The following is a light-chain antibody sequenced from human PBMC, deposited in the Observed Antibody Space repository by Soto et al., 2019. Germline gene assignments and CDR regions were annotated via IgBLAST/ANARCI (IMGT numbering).Light chain of an antibody. J-gene: IGLJ3*02. CDR1: SSDVGGYNY. CDR2: EVS. CDR3: TSFTSSSTWV. V-gene: IGLV2-14*03. Sequence: QSALTQPDSVSGSPGQSITISCTGTSSDVGGYNYVSWFQQHPGKAPKLKIYEVSNRPSGVSNRFSGSKSGYTASLTISELQAEDEADYYCTSFTSSSTWVFGGGTKLTVL.